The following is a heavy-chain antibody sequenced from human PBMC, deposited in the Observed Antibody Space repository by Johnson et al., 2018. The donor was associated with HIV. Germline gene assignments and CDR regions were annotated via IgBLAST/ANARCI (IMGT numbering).Heavy chain of an antibody. CDR2: ISYDGSNK. CDR1: GFTFSSYW. V-gene: IGHV3-30*03. Sequence: QVQLVESGGGLVQPGGSLRLSCAASGFTFSSYWMSWVRQAPGKGLEWVAVISYDGSNKYYAASVKGRFTIFRDNSKSTLYMNRLRTGDTAVYYCARDRAPISGTRWNAFDIWGQGAMVTVSS. J-gene: IGHJ3*02. CDR3: ARDRAPISGTRWNAFDI. D-gene: IGHD1-7*01.